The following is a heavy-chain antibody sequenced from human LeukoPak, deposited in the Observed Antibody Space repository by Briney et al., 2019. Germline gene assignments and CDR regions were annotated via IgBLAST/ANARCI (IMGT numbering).Heavy chain of an antibody. D-gene: IGHD3-10*01. V-gene: IGHV1-24*01. Sequence: ASVKVSCKVSGYTLTELSMHWVRQAPGKGLEWMGGFDPEDGETIYAQKFQGRVTMTEDTSTDTAYMELSSLRSEDTAVYYCATAVNYYGSGSYYHWYFDLWGRGTPVTVSS. J-gene: IGHJ2*01. CDR2: FDPEDGET. CDR3: ATAVNYYGSGSYYHWYFDL. CDR1: GYTLTELS.